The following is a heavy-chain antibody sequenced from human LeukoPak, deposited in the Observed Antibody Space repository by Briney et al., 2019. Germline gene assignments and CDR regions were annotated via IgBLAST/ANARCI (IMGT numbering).Heavy chain of an antibody. CDR2: ISRRSTYI. CDR1: GFTFSSYS. D-gene: IGHD1-26*01. Sequence: GGSLRLSCAASGFTFSSYSMNWVRQPPGKGLEWVSSISRRSTYIYYADSVKGRFTISKDNAKNSLYLQMDSLRAEDTAVYYCARAQVGYNWFDPWGQGTLVTVSS. CDR3: ARAQVGYNWFDP. V-gene: IGHV3-21*01. J-gene: IGHJ5*02.